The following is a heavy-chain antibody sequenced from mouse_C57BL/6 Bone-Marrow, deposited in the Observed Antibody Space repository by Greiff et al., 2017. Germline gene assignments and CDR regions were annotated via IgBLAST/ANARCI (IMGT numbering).Heavy chain of an antibody. D-gene: IGHD3-2*02. CDR2: IDPEDGET. J-gene: IGHJ4*01. Sequence: EVKLMESGAELVKPGASVKLSCTASGFNIKDYYMHWVKQRTEQGLEWIGRIDPEDGETKYAPKFPGKATITADTSSNTAYLPLSSLTSDDTAVYYFASTAQSLYYAMDYWGQGTSVTVSS. CDR3: ASTAQSLYYAMDY. V-gene: IGHV14-2*01. CDR1: GFNIKDYY.